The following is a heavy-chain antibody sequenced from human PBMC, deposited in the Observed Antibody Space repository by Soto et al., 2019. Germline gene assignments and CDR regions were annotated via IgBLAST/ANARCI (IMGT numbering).Heavy chain of an antibody. J-gene: IGHJ5*02. CDR3: ARLSVEGWDTAMVGSWFDP. Sequence: SETLSLTCTVSGGSISSSSYYWGWIRQPPGKGLEWIGSIYYSGSTYYNPSLKSRVTISVDTSKNQFSLKLSSVTAADTAVYYCARLSVEGWDTAMVGSWFDPWGQGTLVTVSS. D-gene: IGHD5-18*01. V-gene: IGHV4-39*01. CDR1: GGSISSSSYY. CDR2: IYYSGST.